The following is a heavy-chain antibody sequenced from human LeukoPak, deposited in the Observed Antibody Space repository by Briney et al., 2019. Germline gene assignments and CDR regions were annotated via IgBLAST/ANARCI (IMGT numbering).Heavy chain of an antibody. CDR1: GYTFTSYG. D-gene: IGHD2-2*01. CDR3: ARDLVRYCSSTSCYGHY. CDR2: ISAYNGNT. Sequence: ASVKVSCKASGYTFTSYGISWVRQAPGQGLEGMGWISAYNGNTNYAQKLQGRVTMTTDTSTSTAYMELRSLRSDDTAVYYCARDLVRYCSSTSCYGHYWGQGTLVTVSS. J-gene: IGHJ4*02. V-gene: IGHV1-18*04.